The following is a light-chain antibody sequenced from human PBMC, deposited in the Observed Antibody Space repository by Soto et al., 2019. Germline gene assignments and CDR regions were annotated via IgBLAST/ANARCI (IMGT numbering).Light chain of an antibody. CDR3: QQNNRWPHIT. CDR2: AAS. J-gene: IGKJ5*01. V-gene: IGKV3-15*01. Sequence: EVVLTQSPSTLSVSPGVGVTISCGASQGIGDTLAWYQHKPRQTPRLLIYAASTRATGIPARFSGSGSGTEFTLSISSLQPDDFAVYFCQQNNRWPHITFGQGTRLEIK. CDR1: QGIGDT.